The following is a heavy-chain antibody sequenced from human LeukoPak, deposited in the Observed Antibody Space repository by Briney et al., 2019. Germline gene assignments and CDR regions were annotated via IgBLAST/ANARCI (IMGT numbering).Heavy chain of an antibody. CDR1: GFSFSNAW. Sequence: GGSLRLSCATSGFSFSNAWMNWVRQAPGKGLEWVGRIRSNSDGGTIDYAASVKDRFTLSRDDSKNTLYLQLNSLQTEDTAVYYCTTATGSGSYYMGFDYWGQGSLVTVSS. D-gene: IGHD3-10*01. CDR2: IRSNSDGGTI. J-gene: IGHJ4*02. CDR3: TTATGSGSYYMGFDY. V-gene: IGHV3-15*07.